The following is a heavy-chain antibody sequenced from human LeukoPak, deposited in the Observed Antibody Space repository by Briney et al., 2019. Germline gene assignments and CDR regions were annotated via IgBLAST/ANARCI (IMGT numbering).Heavy chain of an antibody. D-gene: IGHD3-3*01. V-gene: IGHV4-34*01. CDR3: ATLRYDFWSGYYDC. Sequence: SETLSLTCAVYGGSFSGYYWSWIRQPPGKGLEWIGEINHSGSTNYNPSLKSRVTISVDTSKNQFSLKLSSVTAADTAVYYCATLRYDFWSGYYDCWGQGTLVTVSS. CDR2: INHSGST. J-gene: IGHJ4*02. CDR1: GGSFSGYY.